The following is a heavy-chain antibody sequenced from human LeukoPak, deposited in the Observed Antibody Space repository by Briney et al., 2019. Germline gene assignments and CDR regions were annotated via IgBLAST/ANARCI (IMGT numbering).Heavy chain of an antibody. D-gene: IGHD1-26*01. CDR3: AKASLLSYFLGYFDY. Sequence: PGGSLRLSCAASGFTFSSYGMHWVRQAPGKGLEWVAVISYDGSNKYYADSVKGRFTISRDNSKNTLYLQMNSLRAEDTAVYYCAKASLLSYFLGYFDYWGQGTLVTVSS. V-gene: IGHV3-30*18. CDR2: ISYDGSNK. CDR1: GFTFSSYG. J-gene: IGHJ4*02.